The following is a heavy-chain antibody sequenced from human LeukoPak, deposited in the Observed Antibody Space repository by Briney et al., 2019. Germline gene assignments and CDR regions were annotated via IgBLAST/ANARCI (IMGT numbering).Heavy chain of an antibody. D-gene: IGHD6-13*01. J-gene: IGHJ4*02. CDR2: INAYNGNT. Sequence: ASVKVSCTPSGHVFTSYGISSVRQAPGQGLEWMGWINAYNGNTNYAQKIQGRVTTATATSTTTAYIELRSLRSDDTAVYYCDRVGGKWQQLPPYYFDYWGQGTLVTVSS. CDR3: DRVGGKWQQLPPYYFDY. CDR1: GHVFTSYG. V-gene: IGHV1-18*01.